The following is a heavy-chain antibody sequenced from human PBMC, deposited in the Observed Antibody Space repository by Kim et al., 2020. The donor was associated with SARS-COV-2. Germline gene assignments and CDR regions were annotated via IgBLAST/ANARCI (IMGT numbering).Heavy chain of an antibody. J-gene: IGHJ4*02. CDR3: ARGGLATISDY. V-gene: IGHV4-34*01. CDR2: T. Sequence: TNYNPSLKRRVTISLGTSRNQFSLKLSSVTAADTAVYYCARGGLATISDYWGQGTLVTVSS. D-gene: IGHD5-12*01.